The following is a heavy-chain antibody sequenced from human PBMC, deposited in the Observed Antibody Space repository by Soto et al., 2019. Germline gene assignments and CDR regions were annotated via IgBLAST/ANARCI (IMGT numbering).Heavy chain of an antibody. Sequence: GESLKISFKGSGYSFTSYWISWVRQMPVKGLEWMAIINPGGSETKYSPSFQGQVTISADKSINTAYLKWSSLKASDTAMYYCARHATYSDMLSGYYFDYWGQGTQITVSS. CDR2: INPGGSET. V-gene: IGHV5-51*01. CDR3: ARHATYSDMLSGYYFDY. D-gene: IGHD3-9*01. J-gene: IGHJ4*02. CDR1: GYSFTSYW.